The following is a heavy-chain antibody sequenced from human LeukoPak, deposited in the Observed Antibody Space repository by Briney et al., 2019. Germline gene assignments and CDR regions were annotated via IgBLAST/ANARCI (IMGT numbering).Heavy chain of an antibody. CDR2: IYYSGST. CDR1: GGSISSYY. D-gene: IGHD5-12*01. CDR3: ARQGYSAYEILDY. Sequence: PSEILSLTCTVSGGSISSYYWSWIRQPPGKGLEWIGYIYYSGSTSYSPSLKSRVTISVDTSKNQFSLKLSSVTAADTAVYYCARQGYSAYEILDYWGQGTLVTVSS. J-gene: IGHJ4*02. V-gene: IGHV4-59*08.